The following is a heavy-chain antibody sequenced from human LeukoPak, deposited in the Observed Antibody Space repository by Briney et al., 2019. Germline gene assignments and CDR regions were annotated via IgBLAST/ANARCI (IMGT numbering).Heavy chain of an antibody. CDR2: ISYDGSNK. J-gene: IGHJ4*02. CDR3: ARDRGQGYFDY. D-gene: IGHD5-12*01. CDR1: GFSFSSHW. Sequence: GGSLRLSCAASGFSFSSHWVHWVRQAPGKGLEWVAVISYDGSNKYYADSVKGRFTISRDNSKNTLYLQMNSLRAEDTAVYYCARDRGQGYFDYWGQGTLVTVSS. V-gene: IGHV3-30-3*01.